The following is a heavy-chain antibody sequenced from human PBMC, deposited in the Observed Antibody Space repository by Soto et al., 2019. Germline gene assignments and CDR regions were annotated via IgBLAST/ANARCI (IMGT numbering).Heavy chain of an antibody. D-gene: IGHD6-6*01. CDR2: IYYSGRT. CDR1: GGSISSDDYY. J-gene: IGHJ4*02. Sequence: QVQLQESGPGLVKPLQTLSLTCTVSGGSISSDDYYWIWIRQPPGKGLEWSGYIYYSGRTSYNPSLKSRVTISMDTSKNQFSLKRTSVSAADTAVYYCARDRSNSPDFFDYWGQGTLVTVSS. V-gene: IGHV4-30-4*01. CDR3: ARDRSNSPDFFDY.